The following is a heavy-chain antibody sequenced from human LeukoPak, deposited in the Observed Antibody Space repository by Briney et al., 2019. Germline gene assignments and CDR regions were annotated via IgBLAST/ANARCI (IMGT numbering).Heavy chain of an antibody. J-gene: IGHJ3*01. D-gene: IGHD4-23*01. CDR2: GKRKTEAETT. Sequence: ARSLTLACAVSGITFSNAWMSWVSHAPGKGSGWDGRGKRKTEAETTDYAAPVKGRFTISRDNSKNTMYLQMNSLKAEDTAVYYCTADFGGTDNAFDLWGQGTMVTVSS. CDR1: GITFSNAW. V-gene: IGHV3-15*01. CDR3: TADFGGTDNAFDL.